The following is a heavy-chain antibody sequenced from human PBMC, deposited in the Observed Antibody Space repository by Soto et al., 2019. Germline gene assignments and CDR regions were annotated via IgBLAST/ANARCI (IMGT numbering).Heavy chain of an antibody. CDR1: GYTFNSYG. CDR2: ISAYNGNT. D-gene: IGHD2-15*01. V-gene: IGHV1-18*01. J-gene: IGHJ4*02. Sequence: ASVKVSCKASGYTFNSYGISWVRQAPGQGLEWMGWISAYNGNTNYAQKHQGRVNMTTDTSTSTAYMELRSLRSDDTAVYYCARGTETLGYCSGGSCKLFDYWGRG. CDR3: ARGTETLGYCSGGSCKLFDY.